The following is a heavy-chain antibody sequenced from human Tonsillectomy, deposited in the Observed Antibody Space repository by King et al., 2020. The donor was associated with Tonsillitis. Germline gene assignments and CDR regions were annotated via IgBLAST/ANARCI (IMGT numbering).Heavy chain of an antibody. CDR2: ISGSADNT. J-gene: IGHJ4*02. Sequence: VQLVESGGGLVQPGGSLRLSCAASGFTFRGYAMSWVRQAPGKGLEWVSGISGSADNTYYTDSVKGRFTISRDNSKNTLYLQMNSLRAGDTAVYYCAKGHDFWSGYFAVGYWGQGTLVTVSS. CDR3: AKGHDFWSGYFAVGY. V-gene: IGHV3-23*04. CDR1: GFTFRGYA. D-gene: IGHD3-3*01.